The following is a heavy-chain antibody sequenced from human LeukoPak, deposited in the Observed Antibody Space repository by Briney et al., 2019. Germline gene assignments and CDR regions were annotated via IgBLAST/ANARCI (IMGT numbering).Heavy chain of an antibody. Sequence: GSLRLSCAASGFTFDDYGMSWVRQAPGKGLEWVSGINWNGGSTVYADSVKGRFTISRDNAKNSLYLQINSLRAEDTALYSCARDHVGFGEHDAFDIWGQGTMVTVSS. CDR3: ARDHVGFGEHDAFDI. CDR2: INWNGGST. CDR1: GFTFDDYG. J-gene: IGHJ3*02. V-gene: IGHV3-20*04. D-gene: IGHD3-10*01.